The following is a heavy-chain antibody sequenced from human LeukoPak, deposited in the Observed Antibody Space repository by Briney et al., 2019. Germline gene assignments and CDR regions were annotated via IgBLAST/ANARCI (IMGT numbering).Heavy chain of an antibody. J-gene: IGHJ4*02. CDR2: INPSSGST. Sequence: ASVKVSCKASGYTFTTYYVDWVRQAPGQGLEWMAIINPSSGSTTYAQKLQDRITVTRDTSTNTVYMELSSLRSDDTAVYYCARDGGVSTGGILYWGQGTLVTASS. V-gene: IGHV1-46*01. CDR3: ARDGGVSTGGILY. CDR1: GYTFTTYY. D-gene: IGHD3-16*01.